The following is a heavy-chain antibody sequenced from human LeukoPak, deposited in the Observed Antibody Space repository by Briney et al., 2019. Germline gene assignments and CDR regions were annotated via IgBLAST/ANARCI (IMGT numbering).Heavy chain of an antibody. CDR1: GFTFSDYA. V-gene: IGHV3-30*04. CDR2: ISYDGIQK. J-gene: IGHJ3*01. Sequence: GGSLRLSCAASGFTFSDYAMHRVRQAPATGLEWLAVISYDGIQKYYADSVKGRFTISRDNSKNMLYLQMDSLGDDDTALYFCARPNSGGASFGALDVWGQGSMVTVSS. D-gene: IGHD3-16*01. CDR3: ARPNSGGASFGALDV.